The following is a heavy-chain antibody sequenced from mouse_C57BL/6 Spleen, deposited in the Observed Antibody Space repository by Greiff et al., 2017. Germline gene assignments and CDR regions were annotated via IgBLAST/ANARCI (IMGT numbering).Heavy chain of an antibody. Sequence: VQLQQSGPELVKPGASVKISCKASGYTFTDYYMNWVKQSHGKSLEWIGDINPNNGGTSYNQKFKGKATLTVDQSSSTAYMELRSLTSEDSAVYYCARSNYGNRAYAMDYWGQGTSVTVSS. V-gene: IGHV1-26*01. CDR3: ARSNYGNRAYAMDY. D-gene: IGHD1-1*01. CDR1: GYTFTDYY. J-gene: IGHJ4*01. CDR2: INPNNGGT.